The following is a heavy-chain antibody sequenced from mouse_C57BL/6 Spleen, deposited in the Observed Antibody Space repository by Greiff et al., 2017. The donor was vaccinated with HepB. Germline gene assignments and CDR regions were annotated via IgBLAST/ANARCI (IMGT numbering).Heavy chain of an antibody. V-gene: IGHV1-69*01. Sequence: QVQLQQPGAELVMPGASVKLSCKASGYTFTSYWMHWVKQRPGQGLEWIGEIDPSDSYTNYNQKFKGKSTLTVDKSSSTAYMQRSSLTSEDSAVYYCARLGLRLGDWYFDFWGTGTTVTVSS. J-gene: IGHJ1*03. CDR2: IDPSDSYT. CDR1: GYTFTSYW. CDR3: ARLGLRLGDWYFDF. D-gene: IGHD2-4*01.